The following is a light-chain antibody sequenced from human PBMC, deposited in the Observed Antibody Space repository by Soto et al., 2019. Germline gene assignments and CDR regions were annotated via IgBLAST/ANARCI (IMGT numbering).Light chain of an antibody. J-gene: IGKJ1*01. CDR3: QQYGTSWT. V-gene: IGKV3-20*01. CDR1: QSVGGNY. Sequence: EIVLTQSPGTLSLSPGESATLSCRSSQSVGGNYLAWYQHKPGQAPRLLIYAASSRPAGVPDRISGSGSGTDFILTISRLEPEDFAVYYCQQYGTSWTFGQGTKV. CDR2: AAS.